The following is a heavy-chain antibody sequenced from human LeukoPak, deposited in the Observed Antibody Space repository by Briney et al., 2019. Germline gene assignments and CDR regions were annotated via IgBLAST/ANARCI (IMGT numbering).Heavy chain of an antibody. CDR3: AKDEVTMIVVVIYSAFDI. Sequence: GGSLRLSCAASGFTFNNYAMHWVRQAPGKGLEWMTVISFHGKDKFYADSMKGRFTISRDNSKNTLYLQMNSLRAEDTAVYYCAKDEVTMIVVVIYSAFDIWGQGTMVTVSS. D-gene: IGHD3-22*01. CDR2: ISFHGKDK. CDR1: GFTFNNYA. J-gene: IGHJ3*02. V-gene: IGHV3-30*04.